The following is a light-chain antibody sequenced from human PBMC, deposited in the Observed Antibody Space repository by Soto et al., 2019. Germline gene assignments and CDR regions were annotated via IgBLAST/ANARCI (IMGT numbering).Light chain of an antibody. Sequence: IVMTQSPYTLSVSPGERALPSCRASHSVSSDLAWYQQKPGQAPRLLIYGASTRAIGIPARFSGSGSGTEFTLTISSLQSEDFAVYYCQQYNNWPPTFGQGTRLEIK. CDR1: HSVSSD. V-gene: IGKV3-15*01. CDR2: GAS. CDR3: QQYNNWPPT. J-gene: IGKJ5*01.